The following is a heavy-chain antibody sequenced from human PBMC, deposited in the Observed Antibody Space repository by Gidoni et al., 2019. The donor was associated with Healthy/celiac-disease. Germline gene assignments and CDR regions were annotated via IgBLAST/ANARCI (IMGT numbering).Heavy chain of an antibody. CDR1: GGSIRSSSYY. Sequence: QLQLQESGPGLVKPPETLSLTCTVSGGSIRSSSYYWGWIRQPPGKGLEWIGSIYYSGSTYYNTSLKRRVTISVDTSKNQFSLKLSAVTSADTSVYYCARRIPYYYGSGSYYSFFDYWGQGTLVTVSS. CDR2: IYYSGST. D-gene: IGHD3-10*01. CDR3: ARRIPYYYGSGSYYSFFDY. J-gene: IGHJ4*02. V-gene: IGHV4-39*01.